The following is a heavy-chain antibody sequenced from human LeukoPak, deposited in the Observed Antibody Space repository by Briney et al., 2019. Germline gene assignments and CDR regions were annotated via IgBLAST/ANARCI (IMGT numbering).Heavy chain of an antibody. D-gene: IGHD3-9*01. J-gene: IGHJ4*02. V-gene: IGHV3-23*01. Sequence: GGTLSLSCAASGFPFSSYGMSWVRQAPGKGLEWVSAISATGGTTYYADSVKGRFTISRDNSKNTLYLQMNSLRAEDTAVYYCAVFVLRYFDWLEGTLDYWGQGTLVTVSS. CDR3: AVFVLRYFDWLEGTLDY. CDR2: ISATGGTT. CDR1: GFPFSSYG.